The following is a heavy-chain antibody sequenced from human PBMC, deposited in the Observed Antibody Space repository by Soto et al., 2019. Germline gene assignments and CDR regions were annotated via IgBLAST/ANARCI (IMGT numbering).Heavy chain of an antibody. J-gene: IGHJ4*02. Sequence: EVQLVESGGGLVQPGGSLRLSCAASGFTVSSNYMSWVRQAPGKGLEWVSVIYSGGSTYYADSVKGRFTISRDNSENTLYLQMNSLRAEDTAVYYCARDHSGYSGYGFAPFDYWGQGTLVTVSS. D-gene: IGHD5-12*01. CDR1: GFTVSSNY. CDR2: IYSGGST. CDR3: ARDHSGYSGYGFAPFDY. V-gene: IGHV3-66*01.